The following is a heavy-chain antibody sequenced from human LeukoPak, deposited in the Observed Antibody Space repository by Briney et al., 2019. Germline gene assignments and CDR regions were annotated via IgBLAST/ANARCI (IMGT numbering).Heavy chain of an antibody. V-gene: IGHV3-21*01. CDR3: ARRNHYYGGSDY. J-gene: IGHJ4*02. D-gene: IGHD3-10*01. Sequence: PGGSLRLSCAASGFTFSSYSMNWVRQAPGKGLEWVSSISSSSSYIYYADSVKGRFTISRDNAKNSLYLQMNSLRAEDTAVYYCARRNHYYGGSDYWGQGTLVTVSS. CDR1: GFTFSSYS. CDR2: ISSSSSYI.